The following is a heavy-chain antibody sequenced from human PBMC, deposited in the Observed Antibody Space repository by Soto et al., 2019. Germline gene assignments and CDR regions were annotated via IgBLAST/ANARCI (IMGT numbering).Heavy chain of an antibody. CDR1: GYTFTSYD. CDR3: ARPADDYDFWSGYYPAPMDV. CDR2: MNPNSGNT. Sequence: ASVKVSCKASGYTFTSYDINWGRQATGQGLEWVGWMNPNSGNTGYAQKVQGRVTMTRNTSISTAYMELSRLRSEDTAVYYCARPADDYDFWSGYYPAPMDVWGKGTTVTVSS. J-gene: IGHJ6*03. V-gene: IGHV1-8*01. D-gene: IGHD3-3*01.